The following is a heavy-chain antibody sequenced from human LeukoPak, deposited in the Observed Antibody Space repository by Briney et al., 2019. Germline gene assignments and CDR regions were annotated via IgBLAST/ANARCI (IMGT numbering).Heavy chain of an antibody. D-gene: IGHD5-18*01. CDR3: ARDRGDTAMVYYYYMDV. CDR2: IYSGGST. CDR1: GFTVSSNY. J-gene: IGHJ6*03. V-gene: IGHV3-66*01. Sequence: GGSLRLSCAASGFTVSSNYMSWVRQAPGKGLEWVSVIYSGGSTYYADSVKGRFTISRDNAKNTMYLQMNSLGAEDTAVYYCARDRGDTAMVYYYYMDVWGKGTTVTVSS.